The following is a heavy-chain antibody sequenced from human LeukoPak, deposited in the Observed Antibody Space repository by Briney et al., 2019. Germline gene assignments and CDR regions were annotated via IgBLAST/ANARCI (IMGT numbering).Heavy chain of an antibody. CDR2: MNPNSGNT. V-gene: IGHV1-8*03. Sequence: ASVKVSCKASGYTFTSYDINWVRQATGQGLEWMGWMNPNSGNTGYAQKFQGRVTITRNTSISTAYMELSSLRSEDTAVYYCARAGSIAALYYYYYMDVWGKGTTVTVSS. CDR3: ARAGSIAALYYYYYMDV. D-gene: IGHD6-6*01. CDR1: GYTFTSYD. J-gene: IGHJ6*03.